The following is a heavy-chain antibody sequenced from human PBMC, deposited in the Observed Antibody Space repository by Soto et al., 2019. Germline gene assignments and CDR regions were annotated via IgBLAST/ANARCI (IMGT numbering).Heavy chain of an antibody. CDR1: GGSISSGGYY. Sequence: SETLCITCTFSGGSISSGGYYWSWIRQHPGKGLEWIGYIYYSGSTYYNPSLKSRVTISVDTSKNQFSLKLSSVTAADTAVYYCARDRPSGGWFDPWGQGTMVTVSS. CDR3: ARDRPSGGWFDP. J-gene: IGHJ5*02. V-gene: IGHV4-31*03. CDR2: IYYSGST. D-gene: IGHD3-10*01.